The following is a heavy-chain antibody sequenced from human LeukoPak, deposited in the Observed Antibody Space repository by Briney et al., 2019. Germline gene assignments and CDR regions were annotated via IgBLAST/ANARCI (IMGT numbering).Heavy chain of an antibody. CDR3: ARVTSSGYYLLYYYGMDV. V-gene: IGHV1-18*01. CDR1: GYTFTSYG. J-gene: IGHJ6*02. CDR2: IRAYNGNT. Sequence: ASVKVSCKASGYTFTSYGISWVRQAPGQGLEWMGWIRAYNGNTNYAQKLQGRVTMTTDTSTSTAYMELRSLRSDDTAVYYCARVTSSGYYLLYYYGMDVWGQGTTVTVSS. D-gene: IGHD3-22*01.